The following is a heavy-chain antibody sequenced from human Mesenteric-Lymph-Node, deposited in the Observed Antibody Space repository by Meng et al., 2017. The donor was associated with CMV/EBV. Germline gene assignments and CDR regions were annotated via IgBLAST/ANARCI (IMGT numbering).Heavy chain of an antibody. V-gene: IGHV4-34*01. CDR3: ARHQRWLKSEGGFNY. CDR1: GGAFSCYY. J-gene: IGHJ4*02. Sequence: QVQLQPWGAWLLKPSETLSLTCAVYGGAFSCYYWSWIRQPPGKGLEWIGEINHSGSTNYNPSLKSRVTISVDTSKNQFSLKLSSVTAADTAVYYCARHQRWLKSEGGFNYWGQGTLVTVSS. D-gene: IGHD4-23*01. CDR2: INHSGST.